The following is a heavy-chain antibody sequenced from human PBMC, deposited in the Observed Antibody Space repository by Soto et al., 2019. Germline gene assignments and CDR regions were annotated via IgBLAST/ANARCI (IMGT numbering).Heavy chain of an antibody. CDR3: ARGGYNAYETAPLFFDY. J-gene: IGHJ4*02. Sequence: SLRLSCTASGFTFGAYAMSWFRQAPGKGLEWVSFIRGRAYGGTTEYAASVRGRFTISRDNSQSIAYLQMSSLEADDTAVYYCARGGYNAYETAPLFFDYWGRGTLVTVSS. D-gene: IGHD5-12*01. V-gene: IGHV3-49*03. CDR1: GFTFGAYA. CDR2: IRGRAYGGTT.